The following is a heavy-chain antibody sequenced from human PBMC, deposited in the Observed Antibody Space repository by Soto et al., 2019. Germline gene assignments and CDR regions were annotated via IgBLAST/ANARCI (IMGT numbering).Heavy chain of an antibody. CDR3: ARDLVPADY. D-gene: IGHD2-2*01. CDR2: IYYSGST. J-gene: IGHJ4*02. Sequence: SETLSLTCTVSGGSVRSSTYYWGWIRQSPGKGLEWIGSIYYSGSTHNNPSLKSRVTMSVDTYTNQFSLKLSSVTAADTAVYYCARDLVPADYWGQGTLVTVSS. CDR1: GGSVRSSTYY. V-gene: IGHV4-39*07.